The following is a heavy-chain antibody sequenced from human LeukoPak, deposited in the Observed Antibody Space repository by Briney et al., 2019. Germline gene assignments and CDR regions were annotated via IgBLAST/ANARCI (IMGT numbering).Heavy chain of an antibody. V-gene: IGHV4-30-2*01. CDR3: ARGSLYCSSTSCYDY. Sequence: SETLSLTCAVSGASISSGGYSWSWIRQPPGKGLEWMGYIFHSGSTYYNPSLKSRVTISVDRSNNQFSLKLTSVTAADTAVYYCARGSLYCSSTSCYDYWGQGTLVTVSS. J-gene: IGHJ4*02. CDR2: IFHSGST. CDR1: GASISSGGYS. D-gene: IGHD2-2*01.